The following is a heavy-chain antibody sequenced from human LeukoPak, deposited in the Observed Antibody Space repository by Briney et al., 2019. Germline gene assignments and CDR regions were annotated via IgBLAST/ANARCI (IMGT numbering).Heavy chain of an antibody. CDR1: GGTFSSYA. CDR3: AREGIAVAGGVLLIDY. J-gene: IGHJ4*02. D-gene: IGHD6-19*01. CDR2: IIPIFGTA. Sequence: ASVKVSCKASGGTFSSYAISWVRQAPAQGLEWMGRIIPIFGTANYAQKFQGRVTITTHESTSTAYMELSSLRSEDTAVYYCAREGIAVAGGVLLIDYWGQGTLVTVSS. V-gene: IGHV1-69*05.